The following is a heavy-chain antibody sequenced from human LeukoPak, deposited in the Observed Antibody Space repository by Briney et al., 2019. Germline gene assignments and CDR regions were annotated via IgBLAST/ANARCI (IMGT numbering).Heavy chain of an antibody. V-gene: IGHV5-51*01. D-gene: IGHD2-15*01. J-gene: IGHJ4*02. Sequence: GESLNISCEGSGYRFTSYSIAWVRQMPGKGLEWMGIIYPSDSDTTYSPSFQGQVTISADKSISTAYLQWSSLKASDTAVYYCARRSCSGATCYQLDYWGQGTLVTVSS. CDR3: ARRSCSGATCYQLDY. CDR2: IYPSDSDT. CDR1: GYRFTSYS.